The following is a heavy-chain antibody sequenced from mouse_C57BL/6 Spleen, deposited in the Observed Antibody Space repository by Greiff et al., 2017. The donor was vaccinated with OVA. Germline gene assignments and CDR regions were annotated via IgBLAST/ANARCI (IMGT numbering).Heavy chain of an antibody. CDR3: GRRDAGAGFAY. CDR1: GYTFTGYW. V-gene: IGHV1-9*01. Sequence: VKLQESGAELMKPGASVKLSCKATGYTFTGYWIEWVKQRPGHGLEWIGEILPGSGSTNYNEKFKGKATFTADTSSNTAYMQLSSLSTEDAAIYCGGRRDAGAGFAYWGQGTLVTVSA. CDR2: ILPGSGST. J-gene: IGHJ3*01.